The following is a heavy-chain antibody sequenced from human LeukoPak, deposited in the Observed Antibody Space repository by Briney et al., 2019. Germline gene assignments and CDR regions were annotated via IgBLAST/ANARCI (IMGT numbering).Heavy chain of an antibody. CDR3: ARDVGYCSGGSCYPQTLDY. CDR2: ISAYNGNT. Sequence: ASVKVSCKASGYTFTSYGISWVRQAPGQGLKWMGWISAYNGNTNYAQKLQGRVTMTTDTSTSTAYMELRSLRSDDTAVYYCARDVGYCSGGSCYPQTLDYWGQGTLVTVSS. D-gene: IGHD2-15*01. CDR1: GYTFTSYG. V-gene: IGHV1-18*01. J-gene: IGHJ4*02.